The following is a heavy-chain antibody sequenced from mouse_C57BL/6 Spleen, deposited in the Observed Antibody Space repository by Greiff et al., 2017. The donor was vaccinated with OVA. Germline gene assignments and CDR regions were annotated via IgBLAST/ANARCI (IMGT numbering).Heavy chain of an antibody. CDR1: GFTFSDYG. Sequence: EVKVVESGGGLVKPGGSLKLSCAASGFTFSDYGMHWVRQAPEKGLEWVAYISSGSSTIYYADTVKGRFTISRDNAKNTLFLQMTSLRSEDTAMYYCARNGYDRAMDYWGQGTSVTVSS. CDR3: ARNGYDRAMDY. V-gene: IGHV5-17*01. CDR2: ISSGSSTI. D-gene: IGHD2-2*01. J-gene: IGHJ4*01.